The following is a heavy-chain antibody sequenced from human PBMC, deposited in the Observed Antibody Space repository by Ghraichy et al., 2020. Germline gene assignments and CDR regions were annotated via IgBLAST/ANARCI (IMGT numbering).Heavy chain of an antibody. J-gene: IGHJ5*02. CDR2: INHSGST. CDR1: GGSFSGYY. V-gene: IGHV4-34*01. CDR3: ASGSRDGYNFVSRNWFDP. D-gene: IGHD5-24*01. Sequence: SETLSLTCAVYGGSFSGYYWSWIRQPPGKGLEWIGEINHSGSTNYNPSLKSRVTISVDTSKNQFSLKLSSVTAADTAVYYCASGSRDGYNFVSRNWFDPWGQGTLVTVSS.